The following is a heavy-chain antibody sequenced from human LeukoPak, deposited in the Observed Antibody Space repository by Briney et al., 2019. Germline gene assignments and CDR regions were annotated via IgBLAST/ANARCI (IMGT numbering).Heavy chain of an antibody. D-gene: IGHD1-1*01. J-gene: IGHJ4*02. V-gene: IGHV4-39*07. Sequence: SETLSLTCTVSGGSISSSSYYWGWIRQPPGKGLEWIGSIYYSGSTYYSPSLKSRVTISVDTSKNQFSLKLRSVTAADTAVYYCARDDRVTAPTYWGQGTLVTVSS. CDR1: GGSISSSSYY. CDR3: ARDDRVTAPTY. CDR2: IYYSGST.